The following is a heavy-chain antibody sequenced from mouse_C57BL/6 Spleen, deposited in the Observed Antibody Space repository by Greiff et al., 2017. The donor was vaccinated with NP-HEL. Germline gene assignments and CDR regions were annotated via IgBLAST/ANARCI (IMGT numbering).Heavy chain of an antibody. CDR3: ARHTTVTLDY. CDR2: ISSGGSYT. J-gene: IGHJ2*01. Sequence: DVQLVESGGDLVKPGGSLKLSCAASGFTFSSYGMSWVRQTPDKRLEWVATISSGGSYTYYPDSVKGRFTISRDNAKNTLYLQMSSLKSEDTAMYYCARHTTVTLDYWGQGTTLTVSS. D-gene: IGHD2-1*01. V-gene: IGHV5-6*01. CDR1: GFTFSSYG.